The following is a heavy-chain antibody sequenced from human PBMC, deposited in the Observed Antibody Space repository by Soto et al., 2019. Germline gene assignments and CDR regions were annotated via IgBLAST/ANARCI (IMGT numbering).Heavy chain of an antibody. J-gene: IGHJ4*02. CDR1: GYTFSSYG. CDR2: IRGDNSKP. D-gene: IGHD3-22*01. Sequence: ASVKVSCKASGYTFSSYGISWVRHAPGQGLEWMGWIRGDNSKPNYAQKFQVRVTLTTGTTTITAYMEVRSLISDDTAVYYCARRGYFDSSGYFAYWGQGTLVTVSS. CDR3: ARRGYFDSSGYFAY. V-gene: IGHV1-18*01.